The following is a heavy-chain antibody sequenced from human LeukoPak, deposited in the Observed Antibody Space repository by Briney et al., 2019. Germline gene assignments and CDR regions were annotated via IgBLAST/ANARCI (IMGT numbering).Heavy chain of an antibody. Sequence: GGSLRLSCAASGFTVSSNYMSWVRQAPGKGLEWVSVIYSGGSTYYADSVKGRFTVSRDISKNTLHLQMNSLRTEDTALYYCARDSTLGGVIVTGPRGFDYWGQGTLVTVSS. D-gene: IGHD3-16*02. CDR2: IYSGGST. V-gene: IGHV3-53*05. CDR3: ARDSTLGGVIVTGPRGFDY. J-gene: IGHJ4*02. CDR1: GFTVSSNY.